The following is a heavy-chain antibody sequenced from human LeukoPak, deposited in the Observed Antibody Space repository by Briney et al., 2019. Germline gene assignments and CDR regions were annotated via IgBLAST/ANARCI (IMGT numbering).Heavy chain of an antibody. CDR2: IYYSGST. Sequence: SETLSLTCTVSGGSVSSGSYYWSWIRQPPGKGLEWIGYIYYSGSTNYNPSLKSRVTISVDTSKNQFSLKLSSVTAADTAVYYCARGASSSWFEDAFDIWGQGTMVTVSS. J-gene: IGHJ3*02. V-gene: IGHV4-61*01. CDR3: ARGASSSWFEDAFDI. D-gene: IGHD6-13*01. CDR1: GGSVSSGSYY.